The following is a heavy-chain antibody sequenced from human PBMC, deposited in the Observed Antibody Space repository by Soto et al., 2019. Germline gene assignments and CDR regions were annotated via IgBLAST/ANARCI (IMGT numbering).Heavy chain of an antibody. Sequence: VQLFASGGGSARPGGSLRLCCTASGFTFTSYGMGWVRQAPGKGLQWVSTIRGDGGQTHYTDSVKGRFSISRDNSKNTVYLQMDSLRAEDTAMYFCARDVGLDSDDFFAYWGQGTQVTVSS. CDR1: GFTFTSYG. V-gene: IGHV3-23*01. CDR3: ARDVGLDSDDFFAY. D-gene: IGHD3-9*01. CDR2: IRGDGGQT. J-gene: IGHJ4*02.